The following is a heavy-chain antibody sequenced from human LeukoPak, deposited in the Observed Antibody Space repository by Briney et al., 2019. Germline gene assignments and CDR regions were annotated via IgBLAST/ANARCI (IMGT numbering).Heavy chain of an antibody. Sequence: SETLSLTCAVYGGSFSGYYWRWIRQPPGKGLEWIGEINPSGSTNYNPSLKSRVTISVDTSKNQFSLKLSSVTAADTAVYYCARGSYSSSWYNNWFDPWGQGTLVTVSS. CDR1: GGSFSGYY. CDR2: INPSGST. J-gene: IGHJ5*02. V-gene: IGHV4-34*01. D-gene: IGHD6-13*01. CDR3: ARGSYSSSWYNNWFDP.